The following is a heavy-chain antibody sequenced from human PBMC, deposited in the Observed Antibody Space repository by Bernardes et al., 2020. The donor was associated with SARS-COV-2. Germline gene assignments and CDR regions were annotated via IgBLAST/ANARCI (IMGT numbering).Heavy chain of an antibody. D-gene: IGHD3-22*01. Sequence: ASVKVSCMTSGYTFTSYAISWVRQAPGQGLEWMGWISAYNINIKYAQNFQGRVTMTTDTSTSTAYMELRSLRSDDTAVYYCARNDTPGGLDVWGQGTTVTVSS. CDR3: ARNDTPGGLDV. CDR1: GYTFTSYA. V-gene: IGHV1-18*01. CDR2: ISAYNINI. J-gene: IGHJ6*02.